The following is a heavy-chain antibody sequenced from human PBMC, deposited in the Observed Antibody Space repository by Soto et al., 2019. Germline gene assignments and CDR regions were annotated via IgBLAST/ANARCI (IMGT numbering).Heavy chain of an antibody. Sequence: EVQLVESGGDLVQPGGSLRLSCAASGFTVSTNYMSWVRQAPGKGLEWVSVIYNGGSTYYADSVKGRFTISRDKSKNTLYLQMNSLRAEDTAVYYCARDLYSSGWYGGFDFRGQGTLVTVSS. D-gene: IGHD6-19*01. V-gene: IGHV3-66*01. CDR1: GFTVSTNY. CDR2: IYNGGST. CDR3: ARDLYSSGWYGGFDF. J-gene: IGHJ4*02.